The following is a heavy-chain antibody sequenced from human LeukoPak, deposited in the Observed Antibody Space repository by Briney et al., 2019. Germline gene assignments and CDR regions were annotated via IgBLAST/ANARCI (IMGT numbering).Heavy chain of an antibody. Sequence: GASVKVSCKASGYTFTGYYMHWVRQAPGQGLEWMGWMNPNSGNTGYAQKFQDRVTMTRNTSISTAYLELSSLGSEDTAMYYCASALKRGSAGTLIDHWGQGTLVTVSS. CDR2: MNPNSGNT. V-gene: IGHV1-8*02. CDR1: GYTFTGYY. CDR3: ASALKRGSAGTLIDH. D-gene: IGHD6-13*01. J-gene: IGHJ4*02.